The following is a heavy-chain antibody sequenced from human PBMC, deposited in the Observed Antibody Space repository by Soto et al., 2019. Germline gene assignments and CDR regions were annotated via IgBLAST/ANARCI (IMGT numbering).Heavy chain of an antibody. D-gene: IGHD6-19*01. J-gene: IGHJ4*02. CDR2: ISGSGGST. Sequence: EVQLLASGGGLVQQGGSLRLSCAASGFTFSSYATSWVRQATGTALVWVSVISGSGGSTYYADSVKGRFTISRDNSKNTLYRQMNSLRAEDTAVYYCARRTSGWYVDYWGQGTLVTVSS. V-gene: IGHV3-23*01. CDR1: GFTFSSYA. CDR3: ARRTSGWYVDY.